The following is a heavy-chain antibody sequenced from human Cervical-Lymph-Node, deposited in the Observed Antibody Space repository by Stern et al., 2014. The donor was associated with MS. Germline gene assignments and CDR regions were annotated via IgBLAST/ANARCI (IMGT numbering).Heavy chain of an antibody. Sequence: VQLVESGAEVKKPGASVKVSCKASGYSFTAYYMHWVRQAPGQGLEWRAWIDPNSGGTKSAQNFQGRVTMTRDTSISTFYMELSGLTSDDTAVFYCARERHSMDVWGQGTTVTVSS. CDR2: IDPNSGGT. CDR1: GYSFTAYY. CDR3: ARERHSMDV. V-gene: IGHV1-2*02. J-gene: IGHJ6*02.